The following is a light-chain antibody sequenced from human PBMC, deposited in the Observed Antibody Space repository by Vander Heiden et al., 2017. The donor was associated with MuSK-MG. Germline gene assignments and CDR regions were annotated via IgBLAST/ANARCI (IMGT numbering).Light chain of an antibody. V-gene: IGKV1-8*01. CDR3: QQYYSYPGVT. J-gene: IGKJ1*01. CDR2: AAS. Sequence: AIRMTQSPSSFSASTGDRVTITCRASQGISSYLAWYQQKPGKAPKLLIYAASTLQSGVPSRFSGSGSGTDFTLTISCLQSEDFATYYCQQYYSYPGVTFGQGTKVXIK. CDR1: QGISSY.